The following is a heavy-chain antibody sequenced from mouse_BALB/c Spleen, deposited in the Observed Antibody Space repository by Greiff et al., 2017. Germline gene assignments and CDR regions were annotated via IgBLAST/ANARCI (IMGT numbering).Heavy chain of an antibody. J-gene: IGHJ3*01. CDR2: IDPSDSYT. V-gene: IGHV1-69*02. CDR3: ARGNGNYGAY. D-gene: IGHD2-1*01. Sequence: QVQLKQPGAELVKPGASVKLSCKASGYTFTSYWMYWVKQSPGQGLEWIGEIDPSDSYTNYNQTFKGKATLTVDKSSSTAYMQLSSLTSEDSAVYYCARGNGNYGAYWGQGTLVTVSA. CDR1: GYTFTSYW.